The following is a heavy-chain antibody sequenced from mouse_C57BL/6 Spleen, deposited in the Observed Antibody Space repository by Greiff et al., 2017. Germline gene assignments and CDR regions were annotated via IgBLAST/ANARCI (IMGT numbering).Heavy chain of an antibody. D-gene: IGHD2-4*01. J-gene: IGHJ3*01. CDR3: ARGDYDFQFAY. V-gene: IGHV2-2*01. CDR2: IWSGGST. Sequence: VQLQQSGPGLVQPSQSLSITCTVSGFSLTSYGVHWVRQSPGKGLEWLGVIWSGGSTDYNAAFISSLSISKDNSKSQVFFKMNSLQADDTAIYYCARGDYDFQFAYWGQGTLVTVSA. CDR1: GFSLTSYG.